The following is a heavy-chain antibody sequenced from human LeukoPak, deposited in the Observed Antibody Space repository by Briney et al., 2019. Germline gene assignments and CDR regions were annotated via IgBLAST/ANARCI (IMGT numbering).Heavy chain of an antibody. CDR2: IIPIFGTA. D-gene: IGHD6-19*01. Sequence: SVKVSCKASGGTFNSYAISWVRQAPGQGLEWMGGIIPIFGTANYAQKFQGRVTITADKSTSTAYMELSSLRSEDTAVYYCARAHSSGWYAYYLDYWGQGTLVTVSS. CDR1: GGTFNSYA. CDR3: ARAHSSGWYAYYLDY. J-gene: IGHJ4*02. V-gene: IGHV1-69*06.